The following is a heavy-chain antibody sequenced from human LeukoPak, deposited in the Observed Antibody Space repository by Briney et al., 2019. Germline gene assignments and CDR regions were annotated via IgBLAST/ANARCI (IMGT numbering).Heavy chain of an antibody. CDR2: ISSDGSNK. CDR1: GFPFSRYG. D-gene: IGHD3-22*01. CDR3: ANPFYYTTSGTTEYFQQ. Sequence: QPGRSLRLSCAASGFPFSRYGIHWVRQAPGKGLEWVAVISSDGSNKYYAVSVKGRFSISRDDSKSTLYLQMNSLRFEDTAIYYCANPFYYTTSGTTEYFQQWGQGTLVTVSS. J-gene: IGHJ1*01. V-gene: IGHV3-30*18.